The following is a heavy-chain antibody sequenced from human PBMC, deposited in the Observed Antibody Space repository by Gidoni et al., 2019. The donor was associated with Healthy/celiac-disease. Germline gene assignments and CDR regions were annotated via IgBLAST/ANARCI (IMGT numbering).Heavy chain of an antibody. D-gene: IGHD3-10*01. CDR3: ARDQALVWFGDDAFDI. Sequence: QVQLVQSGAEVKKPGASVKVSCKASGYTVTSYGISWVRQDPGQGLEWMGWISAYNGNTNYAQKLQGRVTMTTDTSTSTAYMELRSLRSDDTAVYYCARDQALVWFGDDAFDIWGQGTMVTVSS. V-gene: IGHV1-18*01. J-gene: IGHJ3*02. CDR2: ISAYNGNT. CDR1: GYTVTSYG.